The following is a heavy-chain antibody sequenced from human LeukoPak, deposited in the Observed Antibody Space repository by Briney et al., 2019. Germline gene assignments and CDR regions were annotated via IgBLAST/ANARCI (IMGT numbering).Heavy chain of an antibody. V-gene: IGHV1-2*02. CDR2: INPNSGGT. Sequence: ASVTVSCTASGYTFTGYYMHWVRQAPGQGLEWMGWINPNSGGTNYAQKFQGRVTMTRDTSISTAYMKLSRLRSDDTAVYYCARAVAVYFWFDPWGQGTLVTVSS. CDR3: ARAVAVYFWFDP. CDR1: GYTFTGYY. J-gene: IGHJ5*02. D-gene: IGHD3-10*01.